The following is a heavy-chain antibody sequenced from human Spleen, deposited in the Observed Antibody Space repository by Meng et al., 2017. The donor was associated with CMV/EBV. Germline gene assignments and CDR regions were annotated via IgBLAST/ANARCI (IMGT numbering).Heavy chain of an antibody. CDR3: ARGYQLLVLDCFDP. CDR1: GGSFSDYS. J-gene: IGHJ5*02. CDR2: INYSGGT. V-gene: IGHV4-34*01. Sequence: AVYGGSFSDYSWTWLRQPPGQGLEWIGEINYSGGTNYNPSLKSRVTISVDTSKSQFSLELTSVTAADTAVYYCARGYQLLVLDCFDPWGQGTLVTVSS. D-gene: IGHD2-2*01.